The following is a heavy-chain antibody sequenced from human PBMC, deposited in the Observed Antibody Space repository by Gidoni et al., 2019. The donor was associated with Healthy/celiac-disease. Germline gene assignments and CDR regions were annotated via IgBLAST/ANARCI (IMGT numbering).Heavy chain of an antibody. V-gene: IGHV3-30*18. D-gene: IGHD6-19*01. Sequence: QVQLVESGGGVVQPGRSLRLSWAASGFTFSSYGMHWVRQAPGKGLEWVSVISYDGSNKYYADSVKGRFTISRDNSKNTLYLQMNSLRAEDTAVYYCAKGWSSGRGLFDYWGQGTLVTVSS. CDR3: AKGWSSGRGLFDY. CDR2: ISYDGSNK. J-gene: IGHJ4*02. CDR1: GFTFSSYG.